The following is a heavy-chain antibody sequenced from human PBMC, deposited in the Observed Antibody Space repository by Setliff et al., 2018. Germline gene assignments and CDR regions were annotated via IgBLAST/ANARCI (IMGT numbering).Heavy chain of an antibody. D-gene: IGHD3-3*01. CDR1: GFTFSSYS. CDR3: ARDGYYNFWSGPSLAPNWFDP. CDR2: ISSSSSYI. Sequence: GGSLRLSCAASGFTFSSYSMNWVRQAPGKGLEWVSSISSSSSYIYYADSVKGRFTISRDNAKNSLYLHMNSLRAEDTAVYYCARDGYYNFWSGPSLAPNWFDPWGQGTLVTVSS. J-gene: IGHJ5*02. V-gene: IGHV3-21*01.